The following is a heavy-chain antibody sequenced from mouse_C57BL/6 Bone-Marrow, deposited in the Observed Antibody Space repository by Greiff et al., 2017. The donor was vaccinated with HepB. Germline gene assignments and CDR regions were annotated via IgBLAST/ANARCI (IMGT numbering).Heavy chain of an antibody. CDR3: ARDYYGSRRYFDV. Sequence: VKLKQSGPELVKPGASVKISCKASGYAFSSSWMNWVKQRPGKGLEWIGRIYPGDGDTNYNGKFKGKATLTADKSSSTAYMQLSSLTSEDSAVYFCARDYYGSRRYFDVWGTGTTVTVSS. J-gene: IGHJ1*03. V-gene: IGHV1-82*01. CDR1: GYAFSSSW. CDR2: IYPGDGDT. D-gene: IGHD1-1*01.